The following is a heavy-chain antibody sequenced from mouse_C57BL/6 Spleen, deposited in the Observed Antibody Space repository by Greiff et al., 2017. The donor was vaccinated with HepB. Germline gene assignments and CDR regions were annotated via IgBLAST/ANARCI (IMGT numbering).Heavy chain of an antibody. CDR2: ISNGGGST. CDR1: GFTFSDYY. V-gene: IGHV5-12*01. Sequence: EVKLMESGGGLVQPGGSLKLSCAASGFTFSDYYMYWVRQTPEKRLEWVAYISNGGGSTYYPDTVKGRFTISRDNAKNTLYLQMSRLKSEDTAMYYCARHGNWEGYFDVWGTGTTVTVSS. D-gene: IGHD4-1*01. CDR3: ARHGNWEGYFDV. J-gene: IGHJ1*03.